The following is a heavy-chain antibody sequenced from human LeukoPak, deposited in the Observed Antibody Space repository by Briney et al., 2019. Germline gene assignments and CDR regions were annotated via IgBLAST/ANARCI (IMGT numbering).Heavy chain of an antibody. CDR2: IYHSGST. D-gene: IGHD3-10*01. V-gene: IGHV4-30-2*01. CDR1: GGSISSGGYS. CDR3: AGSNTYYYGSGKNWFDP. Sequence: PSETLSLTCAVSGGSISSGGYSWSWIRQPPGKGLEWIGYIYHSGSTYYNPSLKSRVIISVDRSKNQFSLKLSSVTAADTAVYYCAGSNTYYYGSGKNWFDPWGQGTLVTVSS. J-gene: IGHJ5*02.